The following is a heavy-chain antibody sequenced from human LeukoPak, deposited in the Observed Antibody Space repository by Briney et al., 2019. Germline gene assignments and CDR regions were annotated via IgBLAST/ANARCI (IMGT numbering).Heavy chain of an antibody. CDR2: IYYSGST. Sequence: SETLSLTCTVSGGSISSSSYYWGWIRQPPGKGLEWIGSIYYSGSTYYNPSLKSRVTISVDTSKNQFSLKLSSVTAADTAVYYCARGNGGPITFPSHWGKGILVIVSS. V-gene: IGHV4-39*07. CDR1: GGSISSSSYY. J-gene: IGHJ4*02. D-gene: IGHD2/OR15-2a*01. CDR3: ARGNGGPITFPSH.